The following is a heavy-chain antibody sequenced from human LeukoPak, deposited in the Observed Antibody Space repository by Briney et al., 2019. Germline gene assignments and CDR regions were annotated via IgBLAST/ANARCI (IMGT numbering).Heavy chain of an antibody. Sequence: ASVKVSCKVSGYTXNELSMHWVRQAPGKGLDWMGGFDPADGETVYAHRFQGRLTMTEDTSTNTGYMELTSLRSEDTAVYYCAADGGGLSSVVTPRSSPFDYWGQGTLVTVSS. CDR3: AADGGGLSSVVTPRSSPFDY. J-gene: IGHJ4*02. D-gene: IGHD4-23*01. V-gene: IGHV1-24*01. CDR1: GYTXNELS. CDR2: FDPADGET.